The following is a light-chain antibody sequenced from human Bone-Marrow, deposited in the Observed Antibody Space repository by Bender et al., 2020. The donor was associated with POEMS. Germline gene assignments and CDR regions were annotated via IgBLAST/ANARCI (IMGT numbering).Light chain of an antibody. V-gene: IGLV2-8*01. CDR1: SSDVGGYNY. J-gene: IGLJ2*01. Sequence: PASVSGSPGQSITISCSGTSSDVGGYNYVSWYQHHPGKAPKLMLYEVSSRPSGVSTRFSGSKSGNTASLTVSGLQAEDEADYYCSSYAGSNNLGVFGGGTKLTVL. CDR3: SSYAGSNNLGV. CDR2: EVS.